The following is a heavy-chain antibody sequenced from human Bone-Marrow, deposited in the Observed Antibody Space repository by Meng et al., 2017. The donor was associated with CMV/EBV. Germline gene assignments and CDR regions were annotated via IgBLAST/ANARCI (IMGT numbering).Heavy chain of an antibody. Sequence: GESLKISCAASGFTFSSYWMHWVRQAPGKGLVWVSRINSDGSSTSYADSVKGRFTISRDNAKNTLYLQRNSLRAEDTAVYYCARHQGSPHFDYWGQGTLVTVSS. CDR2: INSDGSST. CDR1: GFTFSSYW. V-gene: IGHV3-74*01. J-gene: IGHJ4*02. D-gene: IGHD2-15*01. CDR3: ARHQGSPHFDY.